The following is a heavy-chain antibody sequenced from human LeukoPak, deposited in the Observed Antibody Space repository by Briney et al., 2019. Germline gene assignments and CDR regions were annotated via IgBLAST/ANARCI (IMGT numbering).Heavy chain of an antibody. D-gene: IGHD6-19*01. CDR2: TYYSGST. J-gene: IGHJ4*02. Sequence: SETLSLTCTVSGGSLSSSSYYWGWLRQPPETGLEWIVSTYYSGSTYYNPSLKSRVTISVDTSKNQFSLKLSSVTAADTAVYYCARDSKWLGDFDYWGQGTLVTVSS. CDR3: ARDSKWLGDFDY. V-gene: IGHV4-39*07. CDR1: GGSLSSSSYY.